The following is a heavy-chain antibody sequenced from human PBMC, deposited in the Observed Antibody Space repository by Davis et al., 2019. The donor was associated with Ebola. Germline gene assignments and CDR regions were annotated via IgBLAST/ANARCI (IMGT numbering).Heavy chain of an antibody. D-gene: IGHD5/OR15-5a*01. CDR1: GYTFTSHG. CDR3: ARDSTRRLLPLNYFQH. Sequence: ASVQVSCKATGYTFTSHGISWVRQAPGQGLEWMGWISGYEDNTNYAPRFQGRITLTKDRATSTVYMELRSLTSDDTAVYYCARDSTRRLLPLNYFQHWGQGTLLTVSS. CDR2: ISGYEDNT. J-gene: IGHJ1*01. V-gene: IGHV1-18*01.